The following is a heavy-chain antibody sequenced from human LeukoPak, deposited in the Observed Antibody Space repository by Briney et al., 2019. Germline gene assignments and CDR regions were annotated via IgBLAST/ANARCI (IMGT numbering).Heavy chain of an antibody. CDR2: IKQDGSEK. V-gene: IGHV3-7*01. D-gene: IGHD6-13*01. J-gene: IGHJ2*01. CDR3: ARGPGIAAAGTSWYFDL. CDR1: GFTFSSYW. Sequence: GGSLRLSCAASGFTFSSYWMSWVRQAPGKGLEWVANIKQDGSEKYYVDSVKGRFTISRDNAKNSLYLQMNSLRAEDTAVYYCARGPGIAAAGTSWYFDLWGRGTLVTVSS.